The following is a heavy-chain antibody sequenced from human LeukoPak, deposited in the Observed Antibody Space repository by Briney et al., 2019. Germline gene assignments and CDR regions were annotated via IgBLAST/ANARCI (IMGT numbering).Heavy chain of an antibody. Sequence: ASVKVSCKASGYTFTDFYMHWVRQAPGQGLEWMGWINPNSGGTNYAQKFRGRVTMTRDTSISTAYMELNRLRSDDTAVYYCARHDLYSNSWYYFDYWGQGTLVTVSS. CDR3: ARHDLYSNSWYYFDY. CDR1: GYTFTDFY. D-gene: IGHD6-13*01. J-gene: IGHJ4*02. CDR2: INPNSGGT. V-gene: IGHV1-2*02.